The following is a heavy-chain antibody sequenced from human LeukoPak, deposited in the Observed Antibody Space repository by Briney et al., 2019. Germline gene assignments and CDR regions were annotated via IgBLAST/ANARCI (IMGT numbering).Heavy chain of an antibody. Sequence: SETLSLTCTVSGYSISSGYYWGWIRQPPGKGLEWIGSIYHSGSTYYNPSLKSRVTISVDTSKNQFSLKLSSVTAADTAVYYCARDGWALRPITFGGVIVIPPDYWGQGTLVTVSS. CDR3: ARDGWALRPITFGGVIVIPPDY. J-gene: IGHJ4*02. CDR1: GYSISSGYY. CDR2: IYHSGST. V-gene: IGHV4-38-2*02. D-gene: IGHD3-16*02.